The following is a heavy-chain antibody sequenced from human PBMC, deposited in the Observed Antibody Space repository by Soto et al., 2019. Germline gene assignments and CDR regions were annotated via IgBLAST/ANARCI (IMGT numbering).Heavy chain of an antibody. Sequence: GGSLRLSCAASGFTFSSYAMSWVRQAPGKGLEWVSAISGSGGSTYYADSVKGRFTISRDNSKNTLYLQMNSLRAEDTDLYYCAKGENWGSPFSGMDVWGQGTTVTVSS. D-gene: IGHD3-16*01. CDR1: GFTFSSYA. CDR3: AKGENWGSPFSGMDV. J-gene: IGHJ6*02. CDR2: ISGSGGST. V-gene: IGHV3-23*01.